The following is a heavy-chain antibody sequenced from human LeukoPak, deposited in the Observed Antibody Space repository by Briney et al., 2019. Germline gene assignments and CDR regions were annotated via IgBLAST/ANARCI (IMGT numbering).Heavy chain of an antibody. CDR1: GFTFSSYS. CDR2: ISSSSSYI. V-gene: IGHV3-21*01. CDR3: ARDGSAIQPFDY. D-gene: IGHD1-1*01. J-gene: IGHJ4*02. Sequence: GGSLRLSCAASGFTFSSYSMNWVRQAPGKGLEWVSSISSSSSYIYYADSVKGRFTISRDNAKNSLYLQMNSLRAEDTAVYYCARDGSAIQPFDYWGQGTLVTVSS.